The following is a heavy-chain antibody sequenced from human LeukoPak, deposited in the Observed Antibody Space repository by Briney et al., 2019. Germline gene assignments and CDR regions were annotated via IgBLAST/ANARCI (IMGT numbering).Heavy chain of an antibody. CDR2: IYYSGST. V-gene: IGHV4-59*01. CDR1: GGSISSYY. CDR3: AREDTGAGDAFDI. J-gene: IGHJ3*02. D-gene: IGHD3-10*01. Sequence: PSETLSLTCTVSGGSISSYYWSWIRQPPGKGLEWIGYIYYSGSTNYNPSLKSRVTISVDTSKNQFSLKLSSVTAADTAVYYCAREDTGAGDAFDIWGKGTTVTISS.